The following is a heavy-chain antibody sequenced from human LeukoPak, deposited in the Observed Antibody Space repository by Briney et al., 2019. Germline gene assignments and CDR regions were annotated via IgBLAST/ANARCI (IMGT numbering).Heavy chain of an antibody. J-gene: IGHJ3*02. D-gene: IGHD3-10*01. CDR2: ISAYNGNT. Sequence: ASVKVSCKASGYTFTSYGISWVRQAPGQRVEWRGWISAYNGNTNYAQKLQGRVTMTTDTSTSTAYMELRSLRSDDTAVYYCARDSLWFGEVSDAFDIWGQGTMVTVSS. CDR3: ARDSLWFGEVSDAFDI. CDR1: GYTFTSYG. V-gene: IGHV1-18*01.